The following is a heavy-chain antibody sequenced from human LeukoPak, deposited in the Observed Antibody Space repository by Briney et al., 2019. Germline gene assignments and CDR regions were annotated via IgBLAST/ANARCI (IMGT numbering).Heavy chain of an antibody. CDR3: ARGTPLLTYGGNFNWFDP. V-gene: IGHV4-59*01. D-gene: IGHD4-23*01. J-gene: IGHJ5*02. CDR1: GDSINNYY. Sequence: MSSETLSLTCTVSGDSINNYYWSWIRQPPGRALEWIGYIYYNEHTSYNPSLKSRVTMFVDTSKNQFSLKLSSVTAADTAVYYCARGTPLLTYGGNFNWFDPWGQGTLVTVSS. CDR2: IYYNEHT.